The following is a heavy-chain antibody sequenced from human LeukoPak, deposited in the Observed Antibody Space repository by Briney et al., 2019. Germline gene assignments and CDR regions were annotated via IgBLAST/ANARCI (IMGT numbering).Heavy chain of an antibody. Sequence: PGVSLRLSCAASGFTFNNYAMSWVRQAPGKGLEWVSAMSGNGDTTYYADSVKGRFTISRDNSKNTLYLQMNSLRAEDTAVYYCARGYVSLGYFDYWGQGTLVTVSS. CDR3: ARGYVSLGYFDY. V-gene: IGHV3-23*01. CDR2: MSGNGDTT. J-gene: IGHJ4*02. D-gene: IGHD2-15*01. CDR1: GFTFNNYA.